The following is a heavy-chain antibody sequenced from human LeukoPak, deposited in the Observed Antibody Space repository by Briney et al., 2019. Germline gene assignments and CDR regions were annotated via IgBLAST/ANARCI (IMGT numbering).Heavy chain of an antibody. CDR1: GFTFRSFV. CDR3: SKERPEEYYASGSYFDY. CDR2: ISYEVGSNK. J-gene: IGHJ4*02. D-gene: IGHD3-10*01. Sequence: GRSLRLSCAASGFTFRSFVMHWVRQAPGKGLEWVAAISYEVGSNKYYADSVKGRFTISRDNPQSTVYLEMNRLRVEETAMFYCSKERPEEYYASGSYFDYWGQGTLVTVSS. V-gene: IGHV3-30*04.